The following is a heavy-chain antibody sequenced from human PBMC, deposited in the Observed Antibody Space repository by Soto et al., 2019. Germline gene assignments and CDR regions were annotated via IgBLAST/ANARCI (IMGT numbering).Heavy chain of an antibody. CDR1: GYTFTSYD. V-gene: IGHV1-8*01. CDR3: TRGQGNH. Sequence: HVQLGQSGAEVKKPGASVRVSCTSSGYTFTSYDRYWVRQSTGQGREWMGWMNPFSGNAVYTQKFKDRVTMTRDTSINTAYMEMSGLRSEDTAVYYCTRGQGNHGGQGSLVTVSS. J-gene: IGHJ4*02. CDR2: MNPFSGNA.